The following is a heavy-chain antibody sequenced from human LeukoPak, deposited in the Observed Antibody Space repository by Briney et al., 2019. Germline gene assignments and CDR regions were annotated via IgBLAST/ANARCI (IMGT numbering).Heavy chain of an antibody. CDR1: GFTFNLFS. CDR3: ARSRLGLWLSVIDY. V-gene: IGHV3-30*03. J-gene: IGHJ4*01. Sequence: GGSPRLSCEASGFTFNLFSMHWIRQTPGKGLEWVSATSHDESNKLYADSVKGRFTISRDNSRDTVYLQMNNLRLDDAGTYYCARSRLGLWLSVIDYWGQGSLVTVSA. CDR2: TSHDESNK. D-gene: IGHD3-9*01.